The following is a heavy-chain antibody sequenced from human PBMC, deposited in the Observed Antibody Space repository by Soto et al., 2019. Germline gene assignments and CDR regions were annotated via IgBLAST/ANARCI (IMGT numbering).Heavy chain of an antibody. J-gene: IGHJ6*03. CDR3: GGLGNYYYMDV. D-gene: IGHD1-1*01. V-gene: IGHV4-59*01. CDR2: IYYSGST. CDR1: GGSISSYY. Sequence: SETLSLTCTVSGGSISSYYWSWIRQPPGKGLEWIGYIYYSGSTNYNPSLKSRVTISVDTSKNQFSLKLSSVTAADTAVYYCGGLGNYYYMDVCGKGTTVTVSS.